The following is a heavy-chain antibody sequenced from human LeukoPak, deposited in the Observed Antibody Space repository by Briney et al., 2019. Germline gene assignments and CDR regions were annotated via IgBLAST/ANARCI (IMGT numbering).Heavy chain of an antibody. CDR1: GGTFSSYA. J-gene: IGHJ6*02. Sequence: EASVKVSCKASGGTFSSYAISWVRQAPGQGLEWMGWISAYNGNTNYAQKLQGRVTMTTDTSTSTAYMELRSLRSDDTAVYYCARATYYYYGMDVWGQGTTVTVSS. CDR2: ISAYNGNT. CDR3: ARATYYYYGMDV. V-gene: IGHV1-18*01.